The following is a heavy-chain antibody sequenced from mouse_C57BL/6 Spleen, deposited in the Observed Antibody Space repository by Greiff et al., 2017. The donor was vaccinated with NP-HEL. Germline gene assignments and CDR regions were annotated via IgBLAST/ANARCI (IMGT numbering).Heavy chain of an antibody. D-gene: IGHD1-1*01. Sequence: EVQLQQSGPELVKPGASVKISCKASGYTFTDYYMNWVKQSHGKSLEWIGDINPNNGGTSYNQKFKGKATSTVDKSSSTAYMELRSLTAEDSAVYESARMDYGSRFAYWGQGTLVTVSA. CDR2: INPNNGGT. CDR3: ARMDYGSRFAY. CDR1: GYTFTDYY. J-gene: IGHJ3*01. V-gene: IGHV1-26*01.